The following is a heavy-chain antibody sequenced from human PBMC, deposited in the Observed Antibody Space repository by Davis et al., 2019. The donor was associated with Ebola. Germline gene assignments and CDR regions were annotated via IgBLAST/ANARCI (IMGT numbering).Heavy chain of an antibody. J-gene: IGHJ6*03. CDR2: ISDRGLTK. V-gene: IGHV3-48*03. Sequence: GESLKISCAASGFIFGSYEMIWVRQAPGKGLEWVSYISDRGLTKYYADSVKGRFTISRDNAKNSLYLQINGLRAEDTSVYYCVRDYGRGWSSFYYYMDVWGKGTTVTVSS. CDR3: VRDYGRGWSSFYYYMDV. CDR1: GFIFGSYE. D-gene: IGHD3-10*01.